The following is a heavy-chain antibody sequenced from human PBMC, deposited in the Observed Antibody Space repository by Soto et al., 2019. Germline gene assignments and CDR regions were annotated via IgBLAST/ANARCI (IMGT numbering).Heavy chain of an antibody. V-gene: IGHV3-21*01. Sequence: GGSLRLSCAASGFTFSSYSMNWVRQAPGKGLEWVSSISSSSSYIYYADSVKGRFTISRDNAKNSLYLQMNSLRAEDTAVYYCARVATVTTNYYYYGMDVWGLGTTVTVSS. J-gene: IGHJ6*02. CDR3: ARVATVTTNYYYYGMDV. D-gene: IGHD4-4*01. CDR2: ISSSSSYI. CDR1: GFTFSSYS.